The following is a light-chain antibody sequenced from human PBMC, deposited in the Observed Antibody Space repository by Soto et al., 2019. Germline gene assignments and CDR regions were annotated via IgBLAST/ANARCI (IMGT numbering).Light chain of an antibody. CDR3: QSYDSSLSGWG. V-gene: IGLV1-40*01. J-gene: IGLJ3*02. CDR1: SSNIGAGYD. CDR2: GNS. Sequence: QSVLTQPPSVSGAPGQRVTISCTGSSSNIGAGYDVHWYQQLPGTAHKLLIYGNSNRPSGVPDRFSGSKSGTSASLAITGHQAEDEADYYCQSYDSSLSGWGFGGGTRLTVL.